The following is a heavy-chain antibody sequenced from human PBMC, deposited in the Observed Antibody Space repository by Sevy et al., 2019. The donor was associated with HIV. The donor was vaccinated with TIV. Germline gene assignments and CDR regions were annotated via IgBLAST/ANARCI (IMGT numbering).Heavy chain of an antibody. J-gene: IGHJ3*02. Sequence: GGSLRLSCAASGFTFSSYGMHWVRQAPGKGLEWVAVRWYDGSNKYYADSVKGRFTISRDNSKNTLYLQMNSLRAEDTGVYYWAREGGYCSGGSCWGAFDIWGQGTMVTVSS. CDR3: AREGGYCSGGSCWGAFDI. CDR1: GFTFSSYG. V-gene: IGHV3-33*01. CDR2: RWYDGSNK. D-gene: IGHD2-15*01.